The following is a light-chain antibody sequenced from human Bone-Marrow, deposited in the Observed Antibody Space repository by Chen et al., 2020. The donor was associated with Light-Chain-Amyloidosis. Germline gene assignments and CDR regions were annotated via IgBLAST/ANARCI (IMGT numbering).Light chain of an antibody. Sequence: NFMLTQPHSVSESPGKTVIISCTRSSGSIATNFVQRYQQRPDSSPTTVIYEDDQRPSGFPDRFSGSIDRSSNSASLTISGLKTADEADYYCQSYQGSSQGVFGGGTKLTV. CDR1: SGSIATNF. J-gene: IGLJ3*02. V-gene: IGLV6-57*01. CDR2: EDD. CDR3: QSYQGSSQGV.